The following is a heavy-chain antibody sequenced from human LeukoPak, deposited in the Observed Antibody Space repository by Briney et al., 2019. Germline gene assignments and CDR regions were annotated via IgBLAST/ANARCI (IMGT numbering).Heavy chain of an antibody. Sequence: ETGGSLRLSCAASGFTFSSDYMHWVRQAPGKGLVWVSRISNDGSDTSYADSVKGRFTISRDNAKTTLYLQMNSLRAEDTALYYCAKAAGISNFDYWGQGTLVTVSS. CDR1: GFTFSSDY. CDR2: ISNDGSDT. V-gene: IGHV3-74*01. CDR3: AKAAGISNFDY. J-gene: IGHJ4*02. D-gene: IGHD3-10*01.